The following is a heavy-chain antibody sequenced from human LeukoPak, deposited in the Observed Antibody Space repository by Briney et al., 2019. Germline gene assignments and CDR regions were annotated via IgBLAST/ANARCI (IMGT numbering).Heavy chain of an antibody. CDR1: GYTLSGYQ. Sequence: ASVKVSCKASGYTLSGYQLRWVRQAPGQGLEWMGWISPNSGGTHYAQKFQGRITMTRDTSINTVYMELRRLRSDDTAVYYCARERSPEDYMDVWGKGTTVTVSS. J-gene: IGHJ6*03. CDR2: ISPNSGGT. V-gene: IGHV1-2*02. CDR3: ARERSPEDYMDV.